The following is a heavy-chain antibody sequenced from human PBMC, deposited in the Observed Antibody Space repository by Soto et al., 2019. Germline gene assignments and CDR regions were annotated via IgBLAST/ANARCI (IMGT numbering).Heavy chain of an antibody. Sequence: VGSLRLSCAASGFTFSRFSMHWVRQAPGKGLAWVAVISYDGNNKHFAESVKGRFSISRDDSKNTVYPEMNNLRGDDSAVYYCARDHGMFLSYYYYGMDVWGQGTTVTVSS. V-gene: IGHV3-30-3*01. CDR1: GFTFSRFS. D-gene: IGHD3-10*02. J-gene: IGHJ6*02. CDR3: ARDHGMFLSYYYYGMDV. CDR2: ISYDGNNK.